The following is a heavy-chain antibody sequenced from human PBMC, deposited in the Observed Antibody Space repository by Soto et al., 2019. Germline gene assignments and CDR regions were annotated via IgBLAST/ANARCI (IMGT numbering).Heavy chain of an antibody. Sequence: ASVKVSCKASGYTFTSYGISWVRQAPGQGLEWMGWISVYNGNTNYEERLQGRVTVTTDTSTSTAYMELWSLRSDDTAMYYCARSYSYGSYWYFDLWGRGTLVTVSS. J-gene: IGHJ2*01. V-gene: IGHV1-18*04. CDR3: ARSYSYGSYWYFDL. CDR1: GYTFTSYG. D-gene: IGHD5-18*01. CDR2: ISVYNGNT.